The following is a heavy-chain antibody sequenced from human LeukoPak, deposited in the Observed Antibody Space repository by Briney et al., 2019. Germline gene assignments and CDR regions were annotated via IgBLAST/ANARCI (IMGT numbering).Heavy chain of an antibody. V-gene: IGHV3-48*03. Sequence: GGSLRLSCAASGFTFSSYEVNWVRQAPGKGLEWVSYTSSSGSTIYYADSVKGRFTISRDNAKNSLYLQMNSLRAEDTAVYYCARDGYKWYFDYWGQGTLVTVSS. CDR3: ARDGYKWYFDY. CDR1: GFTFSSYE. J-gene: IGHJ4*02. D-gene: IGHD5-24*01. CDR2: TSSSGSTI.